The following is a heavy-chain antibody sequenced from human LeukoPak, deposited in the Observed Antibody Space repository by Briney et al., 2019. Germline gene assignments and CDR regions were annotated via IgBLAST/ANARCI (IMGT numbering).Heavy chain of an antibody. J-gene: IGHJ5*02. D-gene: IGHD5-12*01. Sequence: ASVKVSCKASGYTFTSYYMHWVRQAPGQGLEWMGIINPSGGSTSYAQKFQGRVTMTRDTSTSTVYMELSSLRSEDTAVYYCAREGVGIVATMDRHRPPYNWFDPWGQGTLVTVSS. CDR2: INPSGGST. CDR3: AREGVGIVATMDRHRPPYNWFDP. V-gene: IGHV1-46*01. CDR1: GYTFTSYY.